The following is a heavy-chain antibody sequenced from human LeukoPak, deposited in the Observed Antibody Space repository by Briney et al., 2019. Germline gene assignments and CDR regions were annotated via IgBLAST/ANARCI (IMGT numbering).Heavy chain of an antibody. CDR1: GFTVSSNH. Sequence: SGGSLRLSCAASGFTVSSNHMTWVRQAPGKGLEWVSVIYSGGSTYYADSVKGRFTISRDNSKNTLYLQMNSLRAEDTAMYYCARGLMEVTTIYFANWGRGTLVTVSS. CDR3: ARGLMEVTTIYFAN. J-gene: IGHJ4*02. V-gene: IGHV3-53*01. D-gene: IGHD4-17*01. CDR2: IYSGGST.